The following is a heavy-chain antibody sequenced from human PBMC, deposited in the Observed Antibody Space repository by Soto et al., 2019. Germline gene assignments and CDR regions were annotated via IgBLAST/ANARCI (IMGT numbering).Heavy chain of an antibody. V-gene: IGHV5-51*01. Sequence: PGDSLKISCKGSGYSFTSYWIXRVRQMPGKGLEWMGIIYPGDSDTRYSPSFQGQVTISADKSISTAYLQWSSLKASDTAMYYCAQTETPENWFDPWGQGTLVTVSS. CDR2: IYPGDSDT. J-gene: IGHJ5*02. CDR1: GYSFTSYW. CDR3: AQTETPENWFDP.